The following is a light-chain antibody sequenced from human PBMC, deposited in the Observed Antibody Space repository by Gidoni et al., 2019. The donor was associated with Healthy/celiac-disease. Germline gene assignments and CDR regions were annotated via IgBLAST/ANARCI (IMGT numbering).Light chain of an antibody. CDR1: QRISSY. Sequence: IQMPQSPSSLSASVGDIVTITCRASQRISSYLNWYQQKPGKAPKILICAASSLPSGVPSRCSGSGSGTDFTLTISSLQPEDFAAYYCQQSYSTPWTFGQGTKVEIK. V-gene: IGKV1-39*01. CDR2: AAS. J-gene: IGKJ1*01. CDR3: QQSYSTPWT.